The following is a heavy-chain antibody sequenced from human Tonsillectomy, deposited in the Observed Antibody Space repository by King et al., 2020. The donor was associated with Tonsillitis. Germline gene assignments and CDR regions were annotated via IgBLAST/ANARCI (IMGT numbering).Heavy chain of an antibody. D-gene: IGHD7-27*01. CDR2: SKGDGSRT. V-gene: IGHV3-74*01. J-gene: IGHJ6*03. CDR1: GFTFSNYW. Sequence: VQLVESGGGLVQPGGSLRLSCAASGFTFSNYWMHWVRQAPGKGLVWVSRSKGDGSRTTYADSVEGRFTISRDNAKNTLYLQMHSLRAEDTAVYYCARWPKTGVDYYYMDVWGKGTTVTVSS. CDR3: ARWPKTGVDYYYMDV.